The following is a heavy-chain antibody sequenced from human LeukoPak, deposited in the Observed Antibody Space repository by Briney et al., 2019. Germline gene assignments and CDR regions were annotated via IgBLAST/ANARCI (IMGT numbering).Heavy chain of an antibody. CDR1: GGSISSYY. D-gene: IGHD3-22*01. CDR2: IYYSGST. V-gene: IGHV4-59*01. J-gene: IGHJ3*01. Sequence: SETLSLTCTVSGGSISSYYWSWIRQPPGKGLEWIGYIYYSGSTNYNPSLKSRVTISVDTSKNQFSLQLSFVTAADTAVYYCARHYDSSGYYPRAFDVWGQGTMVTVSS. CDR3: ARHYDSSGYYPRAFDV.